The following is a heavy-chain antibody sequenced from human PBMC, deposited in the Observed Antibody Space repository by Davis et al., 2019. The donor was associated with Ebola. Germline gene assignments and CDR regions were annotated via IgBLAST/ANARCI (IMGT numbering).Heavy chain of an antibody. CDR3: AAATVTTVYFDY. D-gene: IGHD4-17*01. Sequence: GESLKISCAASGFNFRSYGMHWVRQAPDKGLEWVAVIWYDGSRKYYGDSVKGRFTISRDNSNNLLYLQMNSLRAEDTAVYYCAAATVTTVYFDYWGQGTLVTVSS. CDR2: IWYDGSRK. V-gene: IGHV3-33*01. CDR1: GFNFRSYG. J-gene: IGHJ4*02.